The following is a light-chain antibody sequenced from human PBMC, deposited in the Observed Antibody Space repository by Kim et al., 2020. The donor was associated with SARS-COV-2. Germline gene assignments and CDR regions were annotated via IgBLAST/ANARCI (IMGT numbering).Light chain of an antibody. J-gene: IGKJ2*01. CDR3: LHFEGSPIHT. Sequence: IVLTQSPGTLSLSPGERATLSCRASQSVRNNYFTWYQHKPGQPPRLLIYGASSRAAGIPDRFSGSGAGKVFTPTISRLEPEDFAVYLCLHFEGSPIHTCGQGTKLEI. CDR1: QSVRNNY. CDR2: GAS. V-gene: IGKV3-20*01.